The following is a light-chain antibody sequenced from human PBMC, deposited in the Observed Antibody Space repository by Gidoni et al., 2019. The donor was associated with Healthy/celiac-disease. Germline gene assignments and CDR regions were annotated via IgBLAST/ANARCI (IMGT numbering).Light chain of an antibody. Sequence: DIQMTQSPSSLSASVGDRVTITCRASQSISSYLNWYQQKPGKAPKLLIYAASSLQSGVPSRFSGSGSGTDFTLTISSLQPEDFATYYCQQFYSTPPTFGGGTKVEIK. J-gene: IGKJ4*01. V-gene: IGKV1-39*01. CDR2: AAS. CDR3: QQFYSTPPT. CDR1: QSISSY.